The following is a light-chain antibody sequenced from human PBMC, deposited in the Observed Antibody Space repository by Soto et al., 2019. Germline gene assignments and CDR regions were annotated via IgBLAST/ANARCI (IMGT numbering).Light chain of an antibody. CDR3: ETWDTNTRV. CDR2: LEGGGNY. J-gene: IGLJ3*02. CDR1: SGHSTYS. V-gene: IGLV4-60*03. Sequence: QSVLTQSSSASASLGSSVKVTCTLSSGHSTYSIAWHQQRPGRAPRFLMKLEGGGNYDRGSGVSDRFSVSSSGADRYLTISNLQSEDEADYYCETWDTNTRVFGGGTKLTVL.